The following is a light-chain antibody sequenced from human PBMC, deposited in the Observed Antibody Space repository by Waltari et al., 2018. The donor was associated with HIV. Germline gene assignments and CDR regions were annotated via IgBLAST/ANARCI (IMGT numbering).Light chain of an antibody. CDR3: ASWDDSLGGYWI. CDR2: MND. Sequence: QSVVTQPPSASGTLGQRVTISCSGGTSNIGSNYVYWYQHPPGTSPKLLIYMNDPRPSGCPDRISGSKSGTSASLAISGLRSEDEADYYCASWDDSLGGYWIFGGGTNLTVL. CDR1: TSNIGSNY. V-gene: IGLV1-47*01. J-gene: IGLJ2*01.